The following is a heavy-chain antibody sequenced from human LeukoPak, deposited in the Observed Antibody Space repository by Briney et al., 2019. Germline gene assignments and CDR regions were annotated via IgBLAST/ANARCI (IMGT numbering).Heavy chain of an antibody. CDR1: GFTFSSYG. CDR2: ISGSGGST. CDR3: ARGLQLWLGGDFDY. V-gene: IGHV3-23*01. D-gene: IGHD5-18*01. Sequence: GGSLRLSCAASGFTFSSYGMSWVRQAPGKGLEWVSAISGSGGSTYYADSVKGRFTISRDNSKNMLYLEMNSLRAEDTAVYYCARGLQLWLGGDFDYWGQGTLVTVSS. J-gene: IGHJ4*02.